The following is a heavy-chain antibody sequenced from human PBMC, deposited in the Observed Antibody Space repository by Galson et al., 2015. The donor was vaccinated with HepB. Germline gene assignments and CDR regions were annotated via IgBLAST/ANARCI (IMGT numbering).Heavy chain of an antibody. CDR3: AKDRSSGDAFDI. CDR2: ISAGGGST. V-gene: IGHV3-23*01. CDR1: GFTFSSYA. J-gene: IGHJ3*02. Sequence: SLRLSCAASGFTFSSYAMNWVRQAPGKGLEWVSYISAGGGSTYYADSVKGRFTISRDNSKNTLYLQMNSLRAEDTALYHCAKDRSSGDAFDIWGQGTMVTVSS. D-gene: IGHD6-6*01.